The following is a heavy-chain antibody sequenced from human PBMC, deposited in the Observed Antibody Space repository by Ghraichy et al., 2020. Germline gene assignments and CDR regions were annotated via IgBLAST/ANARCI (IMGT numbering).Heavy chain of an antibody. D-gene: IGHD3/OR15-3a*01. V-gene: IGHV1-69*06. CDR1: GGTLRSYA. Sequence: SVKVSCKASGGTLRSYAISWVRQAPGQGLEWMGGITPMFGTADYAQTFQGRLTITADRSTNTAYMELSSLRSDDTAVYYFAHCPRDYDYWSGYEAFDVWGQGTMVTVSS. CDR3: AHCPRDYDYWSGYEAFDV. J-gene: IGHJ3*01. CDR2: ITPMFGTA.